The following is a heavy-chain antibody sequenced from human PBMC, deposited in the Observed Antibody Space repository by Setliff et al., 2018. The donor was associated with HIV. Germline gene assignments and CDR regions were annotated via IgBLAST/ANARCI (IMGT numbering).Heavy chain of an antibody. V-gene: IGHV4-38-2*01. Sequence: PSKTLSLTCAVSGYSISSGYYWGWLRQPPGKGLEWIGSMYDSGSTYYNPSLKSRVTISVDSSKNQFSLKLNSVTAADTAVYYCARGGLYSPAPPGEGHFFDYWGQGTLVTVSS. CDR1: GYSISSGYY. J-gene: IGHJ4*02. D-gene: IGHD5-18*01. CDR2: MYDSGST. CDR3: ARGGLYSPAPPGEGHFFDY.